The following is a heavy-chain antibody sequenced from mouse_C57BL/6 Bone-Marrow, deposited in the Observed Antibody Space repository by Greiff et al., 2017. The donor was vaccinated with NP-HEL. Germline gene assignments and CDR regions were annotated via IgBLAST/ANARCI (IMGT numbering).Heavy chain of an antibody. D-gene: IGHD5-2*01. J-gene: IGHJ3*01. Sequence: EVQLQQSGPELVKPGASVKIPCKASGYTFTDYNMDWVKQSHGKSLEWIGDINPNNGGTIYNQKFKGKATLTVDKSSSTAYMELRSLTSEDTAVYYCARRIEERGFAYWGQGTLVTVSA. V-gene: IGHV1-18*01. CDR2: INPNNGGT. CDR3: ARRIEERGFAY. CDR1: GYTFTDYN.